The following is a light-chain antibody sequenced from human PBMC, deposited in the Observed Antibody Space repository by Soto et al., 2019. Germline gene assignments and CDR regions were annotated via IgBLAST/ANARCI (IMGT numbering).Light chain of an antibody. J-gene: IGKJ2*01. Sequence: DIQMTQSPSSLSTSVGDRVTITCPARHGISIYLVWYQQRQGRAPKLLIYDASSLLSGVPSRFSGSGSGTDFTLTISSLQPEDFATYYCQQTYRTPYTFGQGKKLETK. CDR1: HGISIY. CDR2: DAS. CDR3: QQTYRTPYT. V-gene: IGKV1-39*01.